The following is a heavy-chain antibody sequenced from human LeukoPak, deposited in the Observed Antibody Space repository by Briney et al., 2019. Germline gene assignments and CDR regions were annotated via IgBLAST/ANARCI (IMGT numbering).Heavy chain of an antibody. V-gene: IGHV1-24*01. J-gene: IGHJ3*02. CDR1: GYTLTELS. CDR2: FDPEDGEK. CDR3: ATGSGRDPYSGSYPEAFDI. D-gene: IGHD1-26*01. Sequence: ASVKVSCKVSGYTLTELSMHWVRQAPGKGVEWMGGFDPEDGEKIYAQKFQGRGTMTEHPSTHTAYLDLSSLTSEHTAVYYCATGSGRDPYSGSYPEAFDIWGQGTMVTVSS.